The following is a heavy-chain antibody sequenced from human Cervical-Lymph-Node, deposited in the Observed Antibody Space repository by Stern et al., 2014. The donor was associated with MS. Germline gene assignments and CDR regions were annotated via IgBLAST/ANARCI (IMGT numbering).Heavy chain of an antibody. V-gene: IGHV4-38-2*02. J-gene: IGHJ4*02. CDR2: THRSGST. CDR3: ARWGYGDYEADY. D-gene: IGHD4-17*01. CDR1: PYSISSGYY. Sequence: QVQLQESGPRLVKPSETLSLTCSVSPYSISSGYYWAWIRQSPGKGLEWIGITHRSGSTYYNPSLKSRVTISADTSKNQFFLMLTSVAAADTAVYYCARWGYGDYEADYWGQGTLVTVSS.